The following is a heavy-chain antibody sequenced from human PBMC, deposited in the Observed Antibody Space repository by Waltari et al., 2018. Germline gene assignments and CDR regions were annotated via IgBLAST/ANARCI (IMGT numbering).Heavy chain of an antibody. CDR1: GGTFSSYA. J-gene: IGHJ6*03. CDR2: IIPIFGTA. V-gene: IGHV1-69*01. CDR3: ARTLHSSGWYYYYYYMDV. Sequence: QVQLAQSGAEVKKPGSSVKVSCKASGGTFSSYAISWVRQAPGQGLEWMGGIIPIFGTANYAQKFQGRVTITADESTSTAYMELSSLRSEDTAVYYCARTLHSSGWYYYYYYMDVWGKGTTVTVSS. D-gene: IGHD6-19*01.